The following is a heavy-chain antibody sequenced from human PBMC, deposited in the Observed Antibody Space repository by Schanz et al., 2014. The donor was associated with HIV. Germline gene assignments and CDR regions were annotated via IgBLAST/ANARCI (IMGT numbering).Heavy chain of an antibody. Sequence: QVQLVESGGGVVQPGRSLRLSCAASGFTFSSYGMHWVRQVPGKGLEWVAVIWFDGSNKYYVDSVKDRFTISRDNSKNTLYLQMNGLRAEDTAVYYCARTSRIVIPDRDPRLSYLYGMDVWGQGTTVTVSS. J-gene: IGHJ6*02. V-gene: IGHV3-33*01. CDR2: IWFDGSNK. CDR3: ARTSRIVIPDRDPRLSYLYGMDV. D-gene: IGHD1-26*01. CDR1: GFTFSSYG.